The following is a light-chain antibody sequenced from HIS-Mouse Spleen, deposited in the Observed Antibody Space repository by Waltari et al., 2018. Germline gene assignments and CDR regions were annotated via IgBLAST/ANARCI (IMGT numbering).Light chain of an antibody. CDR1: ALPKKY. CDR2: EDS. V-gene: IGLV3-10*01. CDR3: YSTDSSGNHSWV. Sequence: SYELTQPPSVSVSPGQTARITCSGDALPKKYAYWDQQKSGQAPVLVIYEDSKRPSGIPERFSGSSSGTMATLTISGAQVEDEADYYCYSTDSSGNHSWVFGGGTKLTVL. J-gene: IGLJ3*02.